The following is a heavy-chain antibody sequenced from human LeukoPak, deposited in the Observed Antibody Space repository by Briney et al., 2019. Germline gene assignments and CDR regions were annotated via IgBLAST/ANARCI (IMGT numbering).Heavy chain of an antibody. CDR1: GASMSSFY. D-gene: IGHD5-24*01. J-gene: IGHJ4*02. CDR2: IYSSGST. V-gene: IGHV4-59*01. Sequence: SETLSLTCTVSGASMSSFYWSWIRQSPGKGLEWIGYIYSSGSTNYDPSLKSRVTISVDTSKSQFSLKLSSVTAADTAVYFCSREGRWLQLGFDYWGRGTLVTVSS. CDR3: SREGRWLQLGFDY.